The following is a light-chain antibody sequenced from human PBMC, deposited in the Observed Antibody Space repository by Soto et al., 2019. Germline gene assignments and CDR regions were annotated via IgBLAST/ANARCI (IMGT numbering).Light chain of an antibody. J-gene: IGKJ1*01. CDR3: QQYGRPPT. CDR2: DAS. Sequence: IVRAQSPVTMSVSPGERGTLFFRDSQSVRSNYLAWCRQKLGQAPRXLIYDASRRATGIPDRFSGSGSGTDFTLTIRRLEPEDFVVCYWQQYGRPPTFGQGTKVDIK. V-gene: IGKV3-20*01. CDR1: QSVRSNY.